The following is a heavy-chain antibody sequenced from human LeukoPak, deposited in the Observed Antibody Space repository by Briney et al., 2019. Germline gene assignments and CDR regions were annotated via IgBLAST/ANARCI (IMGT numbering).Heavy chain of an antibody. D-gene: IGHD3-22*01. J-gene: IGHJ4*02. CDR1: GYTFTGYY. Sequence: ASVKVSCKASGYTFTGYYMHWVRQAPGQGLEWMGWINPNSGGTNYAQKFQGRVTMTRDTSISTAYMELSRLGSDDTAVYYCARVRSMGYYYDSSGYYFLQYWGQGTLVTVSS. CDR3: ARVRSMGYYYDSSGYYFLQY. V-gene: IGHV1-2*02. CDR2: INPNSGGT.